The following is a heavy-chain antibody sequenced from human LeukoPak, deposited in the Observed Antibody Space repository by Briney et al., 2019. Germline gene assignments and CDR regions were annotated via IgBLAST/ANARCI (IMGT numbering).Heavy chain of an antibody. CDR2: IIPTFGTA. Sequence: GASVKVSCKASGGTFSSYAISWVRQAPGQGLEWMGGIIPTFGTANYAQKFQGRVTITADESTSTAYMELSSLRSEDTAVYYCARGYYYGSGSARTYYYAMDVWGQGTTVTVSS. CDR3: ARGYYYGSGSARTYYYAMDV. D-gene: IGHD3-10*01. CDR1: GGTFSSYA. V-gene: IGHV1-69*13. J-gene: IGHJ6*02.